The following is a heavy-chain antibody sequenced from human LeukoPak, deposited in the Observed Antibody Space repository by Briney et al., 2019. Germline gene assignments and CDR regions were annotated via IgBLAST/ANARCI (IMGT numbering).Heavy chain of an antibody. CDR3: ARGGSLLWFGEYYY. CDR1: GGSISSRSYY. V-gene: IGHV4-39*07. CDR2: IYYSGST. J-gene: IGHJ4*02. Sequence: PSEILSLTCTVSGGSISSRSYYWGWIRQPPGKGLEWIGSIYYSGSTYYNPSLKSRVTISVDTSKNQFSLKLSSVTAADTAVYYCARGGSLLWFGEYYYWGQGTLVTVSS. D-gene: IGHD3-10*01.